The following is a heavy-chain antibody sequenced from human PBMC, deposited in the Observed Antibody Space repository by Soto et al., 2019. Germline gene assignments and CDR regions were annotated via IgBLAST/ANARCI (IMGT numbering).Heavy chain of an antibody. V-gene: IGHV4-34*01. J-gene: IGHJ6*02. CDR3: ARGKIVVVPAAPIKTYYYYGMDV. CDR1: GGSFSGYY. Sequence: PSETLSLTCAVYGGSFSGYYWSWIRQPPGKGLEWIGEINHSGSTNYNPSLKSRVTISVDTSKNQFSLKLSSVTAADTAVYYCARGKIVVVPAAPIKTYYYYGMDVWGQGTTVTVSS. CDR2: INHSGST. D-gene: IGHD2-2*01.